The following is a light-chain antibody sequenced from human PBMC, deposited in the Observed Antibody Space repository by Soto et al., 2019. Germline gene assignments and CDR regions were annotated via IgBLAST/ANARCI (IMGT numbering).Light chain of an antibody. CDR1: QSVSSY. J-gene: IGKJ2*01. V-gene: IGKV3-15*01. CDR3: QQYSNWPPLYT. CDR2: DAS. Sequence: EIVMTQSPATLSVSPGERATLSCRASQSVSSYLAWYQQKPGLPPRLLIYDASTRATGIPDRFSGSGSGTDFTLTSSSLQSADLAVYYCQQYSNWPPLYTFGRGTKLEIK.